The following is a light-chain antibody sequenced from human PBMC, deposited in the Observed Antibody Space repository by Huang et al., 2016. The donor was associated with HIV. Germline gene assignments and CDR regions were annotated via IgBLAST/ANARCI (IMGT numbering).Light chain of an antibody. CDR3: QQCYSTPFT. CDR1: QTITGY. J-gene: IGKJ3*01. Sequence: DIQMTQSPSSLSASVGDRVTVTCRASQTITGYLNWYQQKPGKAPKLLIYAASNLESGVPSRFSGSGTGTDFTLTISSLQPEDFATYYCQQCYSTPFTFGPGTKVDIK. CDR2: AAS. V-gene: IGKV1-39*01.